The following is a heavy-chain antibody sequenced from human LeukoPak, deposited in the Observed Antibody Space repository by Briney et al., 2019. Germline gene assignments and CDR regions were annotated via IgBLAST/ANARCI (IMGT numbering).Heavy chain of an antibody. Sequence: SQTLSLTCTVSGGSISSGGYYWSWIRQHPGKGLEWIGYIYYSGSTYYNPSLKSRVTISVDTSKNQFFLKLSSVTAADTAVYYCAREATAHPYNWFDPWGQGTLVTVSS. J-gene: IGHJ5*02. CDR2: IYYSGST. D-gene: IGHD5-18*01. CDR1: GGSISSGGYY. V-gene: IGHV4-31*03. CDR3: AREATAHPYNWFDP.